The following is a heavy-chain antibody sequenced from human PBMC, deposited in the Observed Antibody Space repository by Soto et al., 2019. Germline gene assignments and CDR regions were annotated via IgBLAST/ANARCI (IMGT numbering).Heavy chain of an antibody. CDR3: ARDRGGALDS. CDR2: LSGSGSLS. J-gene: IGHJ4*02. CDR1: GFTFNTFA. Sequence: EVLLLESGGGLVQPGGSLRLSCAASGFTFNTFAMTWVRQAPGKGLEWVSALSGSGSLSYYADSGKGRFTISRDNSKNTMYLQMNHMRVDETAVYFCARDRGGALDSWGQGTLVTVSS. D-gene: IGHD2-15*01. V-gene: IGHV3-23*01.